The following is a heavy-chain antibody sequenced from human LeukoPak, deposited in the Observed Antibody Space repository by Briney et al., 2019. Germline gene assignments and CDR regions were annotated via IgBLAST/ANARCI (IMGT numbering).Heavy chain of an antibody. V-gene: IGHV3-74*01. J-gene: IGHJ4*02. CDR3: ARGIASSRSVAIDL. CDR2: LSGDGITT. Sequence: GGSLRLSCAASDFTFSSHWMYWFHQAPGKGLVWVARLSGDGITTRHDDSVKGRFTISRDNAKNTLYLQMNSLRVEDTALYYCARGIASSRSVAIDLWGQGTLVAVSP. CDR1: DFTFSSHW. D-gene: IGHD6-13*01.